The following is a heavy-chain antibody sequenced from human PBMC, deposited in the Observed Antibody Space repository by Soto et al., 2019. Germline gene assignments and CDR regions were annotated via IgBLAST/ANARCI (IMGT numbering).Heavy chain of an antibody. D-gene: IGHD3-16*01. CDR2: IYYSGST. V-gene: IGHV4-59*08. J-gene: IGHJ3*02. Sequence: PSETLSLTCAVYGGSISSYYWSWIRQPPGKGLEWIGYIYYSGSTNYNPSLKSRVTISVDTSKNQFSLKLSSVTAADTAVYYCARRWGSAFDIWGQGTMVTVSS. CDR1: GGSISSYY. CDR3: ARRWGSAFDI.